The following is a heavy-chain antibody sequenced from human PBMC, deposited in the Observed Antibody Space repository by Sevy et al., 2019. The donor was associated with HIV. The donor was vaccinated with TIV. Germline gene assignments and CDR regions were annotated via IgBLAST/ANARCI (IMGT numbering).Heavy chain of an antibody. J-gene: IGHJ4*02. D-gene: IGHD3-22*01. CDR1: GFTFSNYA. V-gene: IGHV3-33*01. Sequence: GESLKISCAATGFTFSNYAMRWVRQTPGKGLEWVAIIWSDGRFENHGDSVKGRFTISRDNSKNTLYLQMNNVRVEDTAVYYCARGGYYYDNAAYYALDSWGQRTLVTVSS. CDR2: IWSDGRFE. CDR3: ARGGYYYDNAAYYALDS.